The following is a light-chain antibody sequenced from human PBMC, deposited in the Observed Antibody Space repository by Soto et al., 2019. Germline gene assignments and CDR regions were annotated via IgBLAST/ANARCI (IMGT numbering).Light chain of an antibody. V-gene: IGLV2-11*01. Sequence: QSVLTQPRSVSGSPGQSVTISCTGTSSDVGFYNYVSWYQHHPGKAPKVMIYDVSKRPSGVPDRFSGSKSGNTASLTISGLQSEDEADYYCCSYAGSYTFVFGTWTKLTVL. J-gene: IGLJ1*01. CDR3: CSYAGSYTFV. CDR1: SSDVGFYNY. CDR2: DVS.